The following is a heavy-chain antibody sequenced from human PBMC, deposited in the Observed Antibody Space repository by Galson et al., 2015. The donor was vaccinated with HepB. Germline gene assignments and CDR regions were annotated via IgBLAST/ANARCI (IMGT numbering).Heavy chain of an antibody. CDR1: GFTFSSSW. V-gene: IGHV3-74*01. CDR2: MNSDGSTT. CDR3: AKAGNYRFDS. J-gene: IGHJ4*02. D-gene: IGHD3-16*02. Sequence: SLRLSCAASGFTFSSSWMHWVRQAPGEGPMWVSRMNSDGSTTNYADSVKGRFTISGDNAKNTLYLQMNDLRTKDTAVYYCAKAGNYRFDSWGQGILVTVSS.